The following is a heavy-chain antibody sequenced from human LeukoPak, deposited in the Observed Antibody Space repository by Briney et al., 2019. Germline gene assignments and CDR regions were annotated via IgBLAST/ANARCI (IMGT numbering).Heavy chain of an antibody. CDR1: GGSFSGYY. CDR2: INHSGST. V-gene: IGHV4-34*01. J-gene: IGHJ5*02. D-gene: IGHD2-15*01. CDR3: ARNGASDIVVVVAAPRKSYNWFDP. Sequence: SETLSLTCAVYGGSFSGYYWSWIRQPPGKGLEWIGEINHSGSTNCNPSLKSRVTISVDTSKNQFSLKLSSVTAADTAVYYCARNGASDIVVVVAAPRKSYNWFDPWGQGTLVTVSS.